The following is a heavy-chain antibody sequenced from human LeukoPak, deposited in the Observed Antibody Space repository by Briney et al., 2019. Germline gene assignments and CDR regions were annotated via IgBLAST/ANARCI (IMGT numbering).Heavy chain of an antibody. V-gene: IGHV1-24*01. J-gene: IGHJ4*02. CDR3: ATGLLWFGEFRLSLDY. Sequence: ASVTVSCTVSGYTLTELSMHWVRQAPGKGLEWMGGFDPEDGETIYAQKFQGRVTMTEDTSTDTAYMELSSLRSEDTAVYYCATGLLWFGEFRLSLDYWGQGTLVTVSS. D-gene: IGHD3-10*01. CDR2: FDPEDGET. CDR1: GYTLTELS.